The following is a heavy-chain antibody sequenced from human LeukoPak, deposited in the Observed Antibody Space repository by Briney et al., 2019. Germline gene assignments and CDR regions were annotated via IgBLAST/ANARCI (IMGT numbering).Heavy chain of an antibody. CDR3: ARGWELAAFDY. CDR2: INHSGST. J-gene: IGHJ4*02. Sequence: TLSLTCAVYGGSFSGYYWSWIRQPPGKGLEWIGEINHSGSTNYNPSLKSRVTISVDTSKDQFSLKLSSVTAADTAVYYCARGWELAAFDYWGQGTLVTVSS. V-gene: IGHV4-34*01. D-gene: IGHD1-26*01. CDR1: GGSFSGYY.